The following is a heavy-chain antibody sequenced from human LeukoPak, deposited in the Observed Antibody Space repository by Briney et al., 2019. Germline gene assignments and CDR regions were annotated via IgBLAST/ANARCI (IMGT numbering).Heavy chain of an antibody. CDR2: ISSSSSYI. V-gene: IGHV3-21*01. Sequence: GGSLRLSCAASGFTFSSYSMNWVRQAPGKGLEWVSSISSSSSYIYYADSVKGRFTISRDNAKNSLYLQMNSLRAEDTAVYYCARDHWNDGEGYFDYWGQGTLVTVSS. CDR3: ARDHWNDGEGYFDY. J-gene: IGHJ4*02. CDR1: GFTFSSYS. D-gene: IGHD1-1*01.